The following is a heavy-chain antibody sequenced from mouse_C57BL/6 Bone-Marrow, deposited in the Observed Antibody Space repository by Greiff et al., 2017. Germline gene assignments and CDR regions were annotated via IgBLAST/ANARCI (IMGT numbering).Heavy chain of an antibody. CDR1: GYTFTNYW. J-gene: IGHJ4*01. Sequence: VQLQQSGAELVRPGTSAKMSCKASGYTFTNYWLGWAKQRPGHGLAWIGDIYPGGGYTNYNEKFKGKATLTADKSSSTAYMQFSSLTSEDSAIYYCARDTLYAMDYWGQGTSGTVAS. D-gene: IGHD5-1-1*01. CDR2: IYPGGGYT. CDR3: ARDTLYAMDY. V-gene: IGHV1-63*01.